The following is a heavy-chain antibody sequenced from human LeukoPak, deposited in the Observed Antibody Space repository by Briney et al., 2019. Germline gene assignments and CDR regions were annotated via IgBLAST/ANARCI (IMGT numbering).Heavy chain of an antibody. V-gene: IGHV4-39*07. CDR1: GGSVSGTNYY. J-gene: IGHJ4*02. CDR3: ARLRSPGDFDY. D-gene: IGHD1-26*01. CDR2: IYYSGST. Sequence: PSETLSLTCSVSGGSVSGTNYYWAWIRQPPEKGLEWIGTIYYSGSTYYNVSLNSRVTISVDTSKNQFSLNLNSVTAADTAVYYCARLRSPGDFDYWGQGTLFTVSS.